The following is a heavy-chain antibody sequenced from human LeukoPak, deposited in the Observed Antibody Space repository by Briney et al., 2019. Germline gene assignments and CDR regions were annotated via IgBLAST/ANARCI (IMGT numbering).Heavy chain of an antibody. Sequence: GGSLRLSCAASGFPFSSYAMSWVRQSPGKGLEWVSAISGGNGNTYYAYYADSVKGRFTISRDNSKNTLYLQMNSLRAEDTAVYYCAKENNYDSSGYYPCIEYWGQGTLVTVSS. V-gene: IGHV3-23*01. CDR3: AKENNYDSSGYYPCIEY. J-gene: IGHJ4*02. CDR1: GFPFSSYA. CDR2: ISGGNGNT. D-gene: IGHD3-22*01.